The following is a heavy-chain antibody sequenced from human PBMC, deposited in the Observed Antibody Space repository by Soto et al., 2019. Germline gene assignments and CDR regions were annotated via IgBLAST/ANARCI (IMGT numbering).Heavy chain of an antibody. D-gene: IGHD1-26*01. CDR3: ARGDRGAFDL. J-gene: IGHJ3*01. CDR1: GFTFSYYW. CDR2: IHSDGGST. Sequence: VQLVESGGGLVRPGGSLRLSCAASGFTFSYYWMHWVRQAPGKGLVWVSRIHSDGGSTSYADFVKGRFIISRDNARNTVDLQMNRVRVEDTAVYYCARGDRGAFDLWGQGTVVTVAS. V-gene: IGHV3-74*01.